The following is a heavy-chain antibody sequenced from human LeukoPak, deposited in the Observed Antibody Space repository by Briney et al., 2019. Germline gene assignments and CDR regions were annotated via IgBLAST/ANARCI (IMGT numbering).Heavy chain of an antibody. CDR3: ARMTYASAHFNY. Sequence: GGSLRLSCAASGFTVSSNYMSWVRQAPGKGLEWVSVIYSGGSTYYADSVKGRLTISRDNSKNTVYLQMNSLRAEDTAVYYCARMTYASAHFNYWGQGTLVTVSS. CDR1: GFTVSSNY. J-gene: IGHJ4*02. D-gene: IGHD2-21*02. V-gene: IGHV3-66*02. CDR2: IYSGGST.